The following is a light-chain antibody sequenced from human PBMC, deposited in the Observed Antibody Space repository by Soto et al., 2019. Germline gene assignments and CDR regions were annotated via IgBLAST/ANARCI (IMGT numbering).Light chain of an antibody. V-gene: IGKV3-15*01. CDR3: QQYNNWPTWT. CDR2: GAS. J-gene: IGKJ1*01. CDR1: QSVSSN. Sequence: EIVMTQSPATLSVSPGKRATLSCRASQSVSSNLAGYQQKPGQAPRLLIYGASTRASGIPARFSGSGSGTECTHTISSLQSEDFAVYYCQQYNNWPTWTFGQGTKVEIK.